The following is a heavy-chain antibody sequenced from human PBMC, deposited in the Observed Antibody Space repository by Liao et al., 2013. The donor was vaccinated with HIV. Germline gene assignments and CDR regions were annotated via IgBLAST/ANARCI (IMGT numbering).Heavy chain of an antibody. D-gene: IGHD2-21*01. V-gene: IGHV4-30-4*08. CDR3: ARLAYCGGDCYSGYMDV. Sequence: QVQLQESGPGLVKPSQTLSLTCTVSGGSISSGDYYWSWFRQPPGQGLEWIGYIYYSGSTNYNPSLKSRVTMTGDTSKNQFSLKLISVTAADTAVYYCARLAYCGGDCYSGYMDVWGKGTTGHRLL. CDR2: IYYSGST. J-gene: IGHJ6*03. CDR1: GGSISSGDYY.